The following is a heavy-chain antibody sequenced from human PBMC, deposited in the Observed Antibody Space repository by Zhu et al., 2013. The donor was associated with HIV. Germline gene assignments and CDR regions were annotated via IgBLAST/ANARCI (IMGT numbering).Heavy chain of an antibody. Sequence: QLVQSGVEVKKPGASVRVSCKASGYIFSNYGITWVRQGPGQGLEWMGWITPYSENTNYAQSFRGRVTLTTDTSTSTSYMDLSSLRSEDTAVYYCASYSAYSIWGQGTLVTVSS. D-gene: IGHD5-12*01. CDR1: GYIFSNYG. J-gene: IGHJ4*02. V-gene: IGHV1-18*01. CDR2: ITPYSENT. CDR3: ASYSAYSI.